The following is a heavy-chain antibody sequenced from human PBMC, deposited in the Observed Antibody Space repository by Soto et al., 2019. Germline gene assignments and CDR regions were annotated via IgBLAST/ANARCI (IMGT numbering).Heavy chain of an antibody. J-gene: IGHJ5*02. V-gene: IGHV1-69*10. D-gene: IGHD6-19*01. CDR1: GGTFSSYT. CDR2: IIPILGIA. CDR3: ARGGAVAGNWFDP. Sequence: GASVKVSCKASGGTFSSYTISWVRQAPGQGLEWMGGIIPILGIANYAQKFQGRVTITADKSTSTAYMELSSLRSEDTAVYYCARGGAVAGNWFDPWGQGTLVTVSS.